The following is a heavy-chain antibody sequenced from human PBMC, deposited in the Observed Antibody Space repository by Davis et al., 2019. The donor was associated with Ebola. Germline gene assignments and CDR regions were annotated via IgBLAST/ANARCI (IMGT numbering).Heavy chain of an antibody. CDR3: AKDKISVAGTYNRFDP. D-gene: IGHD6-19*01. Sequence: GESLKISCVASGFTFSSYGMHWVRQGPGKGLEWIAFIRYNGVNAYYSDSVKGRFTITRDNSKNTIYLQMNSLREEDTALYYCAKDKISVAGTYNRFDPWGQGTMVTVSS. CDR2: IRYNGVNA. J-gene: IGHJ5*02. CDR1: GFTFSSYG. V-gene: IGHV3-30*02.